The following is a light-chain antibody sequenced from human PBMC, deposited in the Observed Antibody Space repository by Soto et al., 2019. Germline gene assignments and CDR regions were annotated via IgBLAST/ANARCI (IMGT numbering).Light chain of an antibody. Sequence: QSVLTQPPSASWTPGQRVTISCSGSGSNIGTNYVYWYQQLPGTAPKLLIYRNDQRPSGVPDRFSGSKSGTSASLAISGLRSEDEADYYCAAWDDSLSGVVFGGGTKLTVL. CDR1: GSNIGTNY. CDR3: AAWDDSLSGVV. V-gene: IGLV1-47*01. CDR2: RND. J-gene: IGLJ2*01.